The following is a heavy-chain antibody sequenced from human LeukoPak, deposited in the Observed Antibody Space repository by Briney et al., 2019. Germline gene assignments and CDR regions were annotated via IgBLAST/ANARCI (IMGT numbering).Heavy chain of an antibody. CDR2: MSSTSSYI. D-gene: IGHD6-19*01. V-gene: IGHV3-21*01. CDR1: GFTFRSYS. J-gene: IGHJ4*02. Sequence: GGSLRLSCAASGFTFRSYSMNWVRQAPGKGLEWVSSMSSTSSYIYYADSVKGRFTISRDNAKNSLYLQMDSLTAEDTAVYYCARASSGWAVDLYYFDYWGQGTLVTVSS. CDR3: ARASSGWAVDLYYFDY.